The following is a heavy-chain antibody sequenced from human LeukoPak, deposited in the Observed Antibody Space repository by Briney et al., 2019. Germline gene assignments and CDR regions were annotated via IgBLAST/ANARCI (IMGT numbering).Heavy chain of an antibody. CDR3: ARASLVLWMDY. V-gene: IGHV4-61*02. CDR1: GGSISSGSYY. J-gene: IGHJ4*02. CDR2: IYTSGST. D-gene: IGHD2-21*01. Sequence: PSETLSLTCTVSGGSISSGSYYWSWIRQPAGKGLEWIGRIYTSGSTNYNPSLKSRVTISVDTSKNQFSLKLSSVTAADTAVYYCARASLVLWMDYWGQGTLVTVSS.